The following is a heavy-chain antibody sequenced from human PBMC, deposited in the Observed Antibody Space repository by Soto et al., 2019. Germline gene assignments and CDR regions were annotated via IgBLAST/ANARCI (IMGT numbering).Heavy chain of an antibody. CDR2: IKQDGSEK. CDR1: GFSFSTYW. V-gene: IGHV3-7*01. Sequence: EVQLVESGGGLVQPGGSLRLSCAASGFSFSTYWMSWVRQAPGQGLEWVANIKQDGSEKYYVDSVKGRFTISRDNAKNSLYLQMNGLRGEDTAVYYCATRGYRSGGSCAQVVDYWGQGTLVIVSS. J-gene: IGHJ4*02. CDR3: ATRGYRSGGSCAQVVDY. D-gene: IGHD2-15*01.